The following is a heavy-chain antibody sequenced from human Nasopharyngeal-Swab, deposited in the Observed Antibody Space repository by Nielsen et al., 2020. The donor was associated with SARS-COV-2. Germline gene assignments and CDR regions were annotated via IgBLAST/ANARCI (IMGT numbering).Heavy chain of an antibody. CDR2: ISSRSSNI. CDR3: ARDIGGGRYGSDY. Sequence: GSLKISCAASGFVFSIYGMNWVRQAPGKGLEWVSSISSRSSNIYYADSVKGRFTISRDNAKNSLYLQMNSLRAEDTAVYYCARDIGGGRYGSDYWGQGTLVTVSS. CDR1: GFVFSIYG. J-gene: IGHJ4*02. V-gene: IGHV3-21*01. D-gene: IGHD3-16*01.